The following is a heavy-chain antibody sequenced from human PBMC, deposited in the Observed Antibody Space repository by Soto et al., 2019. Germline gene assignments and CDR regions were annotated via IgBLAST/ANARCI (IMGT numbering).Heavy chain of an antibody. CDR3: TRETYNSSSWGLYFYYYMDV. D-gene: IGHD6-13*01. CDR2: IRSKAYGGTT. Sequence: PGGSLRLSCTASGFTFGDYAMSWFRQAPGKGLEWVGFIRSKAYGGTTEYAASVKGRFTISRDDSKSIAYLQMNSLKTEDTAVYYCTRETYNSSSWGLYFYYYMDVWGKGTTVTVSS. J-gene: IGHJ6*03. CDR1: GFTFGDYA. V-gene: IGHV3-49*03.